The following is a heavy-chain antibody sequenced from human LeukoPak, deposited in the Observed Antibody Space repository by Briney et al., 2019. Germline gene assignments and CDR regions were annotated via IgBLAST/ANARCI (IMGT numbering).Heavy chain of an antibody. J-gene: IGHJ5*02. V-gene: IGHV1-69*02. Sequence: GASVKVSCKASGYTFTSHTLHWVRQAPGQGLEWMGRIIPILGIANYAQKFQGRVTITADKSTSTAYMELSSLRSEDTAVYYCAITRAAQYYYGSGSMTFDPWGQGTLVTVSS. CDR1: GYTFTSHT. D-gene: IGHD3-10*01. CDR2: IIPILGIA. CDR3: AITRAAQYYYGSGSMTFDP.